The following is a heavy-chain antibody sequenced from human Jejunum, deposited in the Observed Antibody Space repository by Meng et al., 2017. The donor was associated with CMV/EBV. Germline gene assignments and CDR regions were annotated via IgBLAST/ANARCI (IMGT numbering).Heavy chain of an antibody. CDR2: TSYDGNSQ. Sequence: GFTFSSHAMHWVRQAPGKGLEWVAVTSYDGNSQYYTDSVKGRFTISRDNSDNMLYLHMNSLRADDTALYYCARDGGGFNSSPFDRWGQGTLVTVSS. J-gene: IGHJ4*02. CDR3: ARDGGGFNSSPFDR. CDR1: GFTFSSHA. D-gene: IGHD3-16*01. V-gene: IGHV3-30*04.